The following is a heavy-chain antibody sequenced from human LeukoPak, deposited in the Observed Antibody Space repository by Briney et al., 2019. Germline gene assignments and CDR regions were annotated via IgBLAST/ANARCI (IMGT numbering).Heavy chain of an antibody. Sequence: SETLSLTCAVYGGSFSGYYWSWIRQPPGKGLEWIGEINHSGSTNYNPSLKSRVTISVDTSKNQFSLKLSSVTAADTAVYYCARGVRGKNYYDSSGYYYVFDYWGQGTLATVSS. D-gene: IGHD3-22*01. J-gene: IGHJ4*02. CDR1: GGSFSGYY. V-gene: IGHV4-34*01. CDR3: ARGVRGKNYYDSSGYYYVFDY. CDR2: INHSGST.